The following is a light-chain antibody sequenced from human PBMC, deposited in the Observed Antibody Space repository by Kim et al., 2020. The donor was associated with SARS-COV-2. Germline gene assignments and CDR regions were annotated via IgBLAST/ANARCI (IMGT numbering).Light chain of an antibody. CDR1: RYNIGVNS. J-gene: IGLJ3*02. V-gene: IGLV1-51*01. CDR3: GTWDASLSAGGV. CDR2: DND. Sequence: QKVTLSCSASRYNIGVNSVSCYQHPPGIAPKLLIYDNDKRPSGLPDRFSGSKSGTSATLDITGLQTGDEADYYCGTWDASLSAGGVFGGGTNLTVL.